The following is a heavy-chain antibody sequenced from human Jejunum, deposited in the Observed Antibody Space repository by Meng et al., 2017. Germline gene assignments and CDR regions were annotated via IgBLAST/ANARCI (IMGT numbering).Heavy chain of an antibody. CDR3: ARSPYSGSALPFFDY. CDR2: IYYSEST. D-gene: IGHD5-12*01. V-gene: IGHV4-30-4*01. CDR1: GDSFNSPDYY. Sequence: QPQLQESGTGLVKPSQTLPITCTVSGDSFNSPDYYWSWIRQPPEEGLEWIGYIYYSESTYYNPSLKSRVYISGDTSNKQFSMKLTSVTAADTAVYYCARSPYSGSALPFFDYWGQGSLVTVSS. J-gene: IGHJ4*02.